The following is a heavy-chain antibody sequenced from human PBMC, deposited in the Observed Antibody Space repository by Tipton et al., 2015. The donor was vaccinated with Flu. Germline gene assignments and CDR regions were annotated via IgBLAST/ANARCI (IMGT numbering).Heavy chain of an antibody. Sequence: TLSLTCSVSNGPINYFYWSWIRQPAGKGLEWIGSMYYSGGTHHNPSLKSRVSISGDTSKNQFSLKLRYVTAADTAVYYCARIIRITMIRGMRDPYYFDYWGQGMLVTVSS. CDR1: NGPINYFY. CDR3: ARIIRITMIRGMRDPYYFDY. CDR2: MYYSGGT. V-gene: IGHV4-4*07. J-gene: IGHJ4*02. D-gene: IGHD3-10*01.